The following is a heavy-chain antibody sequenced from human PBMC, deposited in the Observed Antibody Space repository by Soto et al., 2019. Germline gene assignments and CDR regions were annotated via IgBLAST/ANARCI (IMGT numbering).Heavy chain of an antibody. Sequence: QLQLQESGSGLVKPSQTLSLTCAVSGGSISSDNCSWSWIRQPPGKGLGWIGYIYHSGSTDYNPAPKRRASESVNQSRTPSSLKMISVPAADRAVYFSARVPVTIGSGMDGWGQGTTVTVSS. CDR1: GGSISSDNCS. V-gene: IGHV4-30-2*01. CDR3: ARVPVTIGSGMDG. D-gene: IGHD4-17*01. CDR2: IYHSGST. J-gene: IGHJ6*01.